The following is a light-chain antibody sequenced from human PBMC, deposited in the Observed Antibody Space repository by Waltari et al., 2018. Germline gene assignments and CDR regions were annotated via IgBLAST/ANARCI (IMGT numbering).Light chain of an antibody. V-gene: IGLV1-47*01. CDR3: EAWDDSLSVLV. CDR2: RNN. CDR1: SSHIGSSY. Sequence: QSVLTQPPPASGTPGQRATISCSGSSSHIGSSYVYWYQQVPGTAPQLHIYRNNPRPSGVPDRFSGSKSGTSASLAISGLRSEDEADYYCEAWDDSLSVLVFGGGTKVTVL. J-gene: IGLJ3*02.